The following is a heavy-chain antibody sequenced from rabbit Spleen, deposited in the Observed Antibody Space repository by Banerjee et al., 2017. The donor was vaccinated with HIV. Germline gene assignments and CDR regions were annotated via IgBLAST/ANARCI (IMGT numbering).Heavy chain of an antibody. Sequence: QEQLEESGGGLVKPEGSLTLTCKASGFSFSSSYYICWVRQAPGKGLEWIGCIFTGDGDTDYASWAKGRFTISKTSSTTVTLQMTSLTAADTATYFCARVSETSGWGEDLWGPGTLVTVS. V-gene: IGHV1S45*01. CDR1: GFSFSSSYY. D-gene: IGHD4-1*01. CDR3: ARVSETSGWGEDL. J-gene: IGHJ4*01. CDR2: IFTGDGDT.